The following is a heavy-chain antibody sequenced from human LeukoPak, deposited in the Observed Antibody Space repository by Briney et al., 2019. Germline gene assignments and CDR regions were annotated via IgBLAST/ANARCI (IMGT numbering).Heavy chain of an antibody. CDR1: GFTFSSFV. V-gene: IGHV3-23*01. Sequence: GGSLRLSCAASGFTFSSFVMSWVRQAPGKGLEWVSAISGGSDGTYYADSVKGRFTISRDNSKNTLYLEMNSLRAEDTAVYYCAKGSAVGRPYYFDSWGQGTLVTVSS. D-gene: IGHD6-6*01. J-gene: IGHJ4*02. CDR3: AKGSAVGRPYYFDS. CDR2: ISGGSDGT.